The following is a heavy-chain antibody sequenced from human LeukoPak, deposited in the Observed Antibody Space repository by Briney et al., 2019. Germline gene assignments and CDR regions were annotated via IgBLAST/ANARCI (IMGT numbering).Heavy chain of an antibody. J-gene: IGHJ5*02. V-gene: IGHV3-48*03. Sequence: PGGSLRLSCAASGFTFSSYEMNWVRQAPGKGLEWVSYISSSGSTIYYADSVKGRFTISRDNAKNSLYLQMNSLRAEDTAVYYCARERAWFDPWGQGTLVTVSS. CDR3: ARERAWFDP. CDR1: GFTFSSYE. CDR2: ISSSGSTI.